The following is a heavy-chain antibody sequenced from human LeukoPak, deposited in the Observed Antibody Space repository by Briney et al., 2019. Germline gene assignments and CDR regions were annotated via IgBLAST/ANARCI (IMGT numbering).Heavy chain of an antibody. J-gene: IGHJ4*02. D-gene: IGHD3-9*01. CDR1: GDSFGIYA. Sequence: SVNVSCTAPGDSFGIYAISWVRQAHGQGLEWMGRTIPILGIEKYAQKFQGRLTITADTSTSTAYIQLTNLRSDDTAVYYCATQFLLRIDYWGRGTLVTVSS. CDR3: ATQFLLRIDY. V-gene: IGHV1-69*04. CDR2: TIPILGIE.